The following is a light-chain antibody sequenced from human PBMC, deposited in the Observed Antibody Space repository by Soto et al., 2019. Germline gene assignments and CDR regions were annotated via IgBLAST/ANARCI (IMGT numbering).Light chain of an antibody. Sequence: QSVLTQSPSVSGAPGQRVSISCTGSRSNIGAGYDVHWYQHLPGTAPKLLIYGNTNRPSGVPDRFTGSKSDTSASLAITGLQAEDEADYYCQSYDSRLKSSVFGGGTKLTVL. CDR3: QSYDSRLKSSV. J-gene: IGLJ3*02. CDR2: GNT. CDR1: RSNIGAGYD. V-gene: IGLV1-40*01.